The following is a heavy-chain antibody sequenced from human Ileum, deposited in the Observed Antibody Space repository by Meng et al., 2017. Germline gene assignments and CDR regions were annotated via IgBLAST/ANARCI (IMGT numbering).Heavy chain of an antibody. CDR3: ARSGPCSSGSNILFDF. Sequence: GGSLRLSCAASGFTFNSYFMNWVRQAPGRGLEWVANIKQDGSDKYYVDSVKGRFTISRDNAKNSLYLQMNSLSAEDTAVYYCARSGPCSSGSNILFDFWGQGSLVTVSS. CDR1: GFTFNSYF. J-gene: IGHJ4*02. V-gene: IGHV3-7*01. CDR2: IKQDGSDK. D-gene: IGHD3-10*01.